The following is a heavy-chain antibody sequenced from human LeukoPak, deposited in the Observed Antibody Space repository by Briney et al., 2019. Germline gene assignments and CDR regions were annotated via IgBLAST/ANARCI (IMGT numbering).Heavy chain of an antibody. D-gene: IGHD1-26*01. CDR2: INPSGGGT. V-gene: IGHV1-46*02. CDR3: ARDWKGNQWEVGLVIGL. Sequence: ASVKVSCKASGYTFNNYYMYWVRQAPGQGLEWMGMINPSGGGTSYAQKFRGRVTMTRDTSTRTVYMEVSSLKPEDTAVYYCARDWKGNQWEVGLVIGLWGRGTLVTVSS. J-gene: IGHJ2*01. CDR1: GYTFNNYY.